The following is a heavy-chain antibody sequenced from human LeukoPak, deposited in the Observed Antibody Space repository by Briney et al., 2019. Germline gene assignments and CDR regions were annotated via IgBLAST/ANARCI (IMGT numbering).Heavy chain of an antibody. J-gene: IGHJ5*02. D-gene: IGHD3-10*01. CDR3: ARNGVLLWFGEFDP. CDR2: IYYSGST. V-gene: IGHV4-59*01. Sequence: SETLSLTCTVSGGSINNYYWTWIRQPPGKGLEWIGYIYYSGSTNYNPSLKSRVTISVDTSKNQFSLKLSSVTAADTAVYYCARNGVLLWFGEFDPWGQGTLVTVSS. CDR1: GGSINNYY.